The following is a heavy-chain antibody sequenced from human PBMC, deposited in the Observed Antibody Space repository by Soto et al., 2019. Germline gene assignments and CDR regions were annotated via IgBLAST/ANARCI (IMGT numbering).Heavy chain of an antibody. CDR2: ISSSGGST. V-gene: IGHV3-23*01. J-gene: IGHJ4*02. Sequence: EVQLLESGGGLVQPGGSLRLSCAASGFTFSSYAMSWVRQAPGKGLEWVSAISSSGGSTYYADSLKGRFTISRDNSKNTLYLQMNSLRAEDTAVYYCAKDMTRITFGGVIDYWGQGTLVTVSS. CDR1: GFTFSSYA. D-gene: IGHD3-16*01. CDR3: AKDMTRITFGGVIDY.